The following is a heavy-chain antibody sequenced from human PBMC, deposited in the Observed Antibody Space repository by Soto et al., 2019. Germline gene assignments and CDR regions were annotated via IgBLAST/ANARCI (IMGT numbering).Heavy chain of an antibody. CDR1: GFTFSSYG. Sequence: QVQLVESGGGVVQPGRSLRLSCAASGFTFSSYGVHWVRQAPGKGLEWVAVISYDGSNKYYADSVKGRFTISRDNSKNTLYLQMNSLRAADTAVYDLRMVRGVMGAAYYYGMDVWGQGTTVTVSS. CDR3: RMVRGVMGAAYYYGMDV. CDR2: ISYDGSNK. V-gene: IGHV3-30*03. J-gene: IGHJ6*02. D-gene: IGHD3-10*01.